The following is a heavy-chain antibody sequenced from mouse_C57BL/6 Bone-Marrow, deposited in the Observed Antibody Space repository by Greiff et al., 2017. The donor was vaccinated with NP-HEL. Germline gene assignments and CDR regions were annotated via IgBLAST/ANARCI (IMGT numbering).Heavy chain of an antibody. CDR3: ARDYYGSSYVKYYAMDY. V-gene: IGHV14-2*01. D-gene: IGHD1-1*01. CDR1: GFNIKDYY. J-gene: IGHJ4*01. Sequence: EVKLQQSGAELVKPGASVKLSCTASGFNIKDYYMHWVKQRTEQGLEWIGRIDPEDGETKYAPKFQGKATITADTSSNTAYLQLSSLTSEDTAVYYCARDYYGSSYVKYYAMDYWGQGTSVTVSS. CDR2: IDPEDGET.